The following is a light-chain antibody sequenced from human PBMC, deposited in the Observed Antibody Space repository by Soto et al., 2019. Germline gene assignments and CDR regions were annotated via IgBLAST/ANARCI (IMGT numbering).Light chain of an antibody. CDR1: QSVSSY. Sequence: EIVLTQSPATLSLSPGERATLSCRASQSVSSYLAWYQQKAGQAPRLLIYDASNRATGTPARFSGSGSGTDFTLTISRLKPEDFAVYYCQQRSSWPRTFGLGTKVEI. CDR2: DAS. V-gene: IGKV3-11*01. J-gene: IGKJ1*01. CDR3: QQRSSWPRT.